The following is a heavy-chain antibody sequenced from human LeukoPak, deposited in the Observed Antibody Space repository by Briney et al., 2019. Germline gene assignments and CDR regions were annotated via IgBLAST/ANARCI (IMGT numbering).Heavy chain of an antibody. D-gene: IGHD4-11*01. J-gene: IGHJ4*02. Sequence: PGGSLRLSCTTSGIIFRNYWIHWVRQAPGKGLVWVSHITQDGSSTFYADSVKGRFTTSRDNAKNTVFLQMNSLTAEDTGVYYCATDDYRGLGYWGQGILVTVSS. CDR1: GIIFRNYW. CDR2: ITQDGSST. CDR3: ATDDYRGLGY. V-gene: IGHV3-74*01.